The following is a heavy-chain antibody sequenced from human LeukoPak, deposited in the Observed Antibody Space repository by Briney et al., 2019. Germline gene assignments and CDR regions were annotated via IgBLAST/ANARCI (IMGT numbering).Heavy chain of an antibody. CDR1: GGTFSSYA. CDR3: ASQSPSDSSGWYGGAFDI. D-gene: IGHD6-19*01. J-gene: IGHJ3*02. CDR2: IIPFFGTA. Sequence: ASVKVSCKASGGTFSSYAISWVRQAPGQGLNWMGGIIPFFGTANYAQKFQGRVTITADESTSTAYMELSSLRSEDTAVYYCASQSPSDSSGWYGGAFDIWGQGTMVTVSS. V-gene: IGHV1-69*13.